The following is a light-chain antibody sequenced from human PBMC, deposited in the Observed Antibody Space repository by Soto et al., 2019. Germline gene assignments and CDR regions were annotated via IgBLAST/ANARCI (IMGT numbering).Light chain of an antibody. Sequence: QSALTQPASVSGSPGQSMTISCTGTDSDVGGYNYVSWYQQHPGKAPKLMIYGVYNRPSGVSNRFSGSKSGNTASLTISGLQAEDEADYYCSSFTNNNTPHVVFGGGTKLTVL. CDR3: SSFTNNNTPHVV. CDR2: GVY. CDR1: DSDVGGYNY. V-gene: IGLV2-14*01. J-gene: IGLJ2*01.